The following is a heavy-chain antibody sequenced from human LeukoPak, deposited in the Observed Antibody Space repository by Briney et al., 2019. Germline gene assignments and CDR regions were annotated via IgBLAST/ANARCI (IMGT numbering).Heavy chain of an antibody. CDR2: INHSGST. CDR1: GGSFSGYY. V-gene: IGHV4-34*01. CDR3: ARCGVYCYYYYYYMDV. J-gene: IGHJ6*03. D-gene: IGHD2-21*02. Sequence: SETLSLTCAVYGGSFSGYYWSWIRQPPGKGLEWIGEINHSGSTNYNPSLKSRVTISVDTSKNQFSLKLSSVTAADTAVYYCARCGVYCYYYYYYMDVWGKGTTVTVSS.